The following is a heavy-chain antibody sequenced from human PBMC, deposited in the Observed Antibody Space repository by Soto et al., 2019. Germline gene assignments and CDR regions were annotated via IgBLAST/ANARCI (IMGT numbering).Heavy chain of an antibody. V-gene: IGHV3-23*01. D-gene: IGHD3-10*01. CDR1: GFTFSRSA. Sequence: EVQLLESGGGLIQPGGSLRLSCAASGFTFSRSAMNWVRQAPGKGLVWVSSISGSSGSTFYADSVKGRFTISRDNSNNTLYLQMNSLRAEDTAVYYCAKDSHYFGSGSLDYWGQGTLVTVSS. J-gene: IGHJ4*02. CDR2: ISGSSGST. CDR3: AKDSHYFGSGSLDY.